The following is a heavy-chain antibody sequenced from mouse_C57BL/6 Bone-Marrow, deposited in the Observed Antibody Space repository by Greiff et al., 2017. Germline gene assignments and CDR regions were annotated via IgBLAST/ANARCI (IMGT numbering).Heavy chain of an antibody. CDR3: ARGGLAMDY. CDR2: LYPRDGST. Sequence: QVQLKESDAALVKPGASVTISCKVSGYTFTDPTIHWMKQRPEQGLEWMGYLYPRDGSTKYNEKFKGKATLTADKSSSTAYMQINSLKSEDSAVYFCARGGLAMDYWGQGTSVTVSS. V-gene: IGHV1-78*01. J-gene: IGHJ4*01. CDR1: GYTFTDPT.